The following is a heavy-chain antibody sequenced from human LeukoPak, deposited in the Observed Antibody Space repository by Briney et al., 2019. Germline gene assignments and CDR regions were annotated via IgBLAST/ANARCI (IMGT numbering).Heavy chain of an antibody. CDR3: ARDQRGRSRHYYYGMDA. V-gene: IGHV3-53*01. CDR2: IYSGGST. J-gene: IGHJ6*02. Sequence: PGGSLRLSCAASGFTVSSNYMSWVRQAPGRGLEWVSVIYSGGSTYYADSVKGRFTISRDNSKNTLYLQMNSLRAEDTAVYYCARDQRGRSRHYYYGMDAWGQGTTVTVSS. D-gene: IGHD3-10*01. CDR1: GFTVSSNY.